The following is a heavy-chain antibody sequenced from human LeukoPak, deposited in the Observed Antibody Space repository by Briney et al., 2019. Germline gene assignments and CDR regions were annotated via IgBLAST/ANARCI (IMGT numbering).Heavy chain of an antibody. Sequence: GGSLRLSCAASGFTFSSYSMNWVRQAPGKGLEWVSSISSSSSYIYYADSVKGRFTISRDNAKNSLYLQMNGLRAEDTAVYYCASTVVPGDYWGQGTLVTVSS. D-gene: IGHD4-17*01. CDR2: ISSSSSYI. V-gene: IGHV3-21*01. CDR1: GFTFSSYS. J-gene: IGHJ4*02. CDR3: ASTVVPGDY.